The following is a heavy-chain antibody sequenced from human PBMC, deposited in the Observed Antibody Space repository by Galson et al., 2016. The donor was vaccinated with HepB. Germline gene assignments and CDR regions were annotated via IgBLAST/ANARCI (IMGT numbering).Heavy chain of an antibody. CDR3: ARWGAPEDYYDSSGTPYFFDY. J-gene: IGHJ4*02. D-gene: IGHD3-22*01. CDR2: IYYGGST. Sequence: SETLSLTCTVSGGSISSSTYYWGWIRQPPGKGLEWIGSIYYGGSTYYNPSLKSRVTISVDTSKSQFSLKLSSVTAADTAVYYCARWGAPEDYYDSSGTPYFFDYWGQGTPVTVSS. CDR1: GGSISSSTYY. V-gene: IGHV4-39*01.